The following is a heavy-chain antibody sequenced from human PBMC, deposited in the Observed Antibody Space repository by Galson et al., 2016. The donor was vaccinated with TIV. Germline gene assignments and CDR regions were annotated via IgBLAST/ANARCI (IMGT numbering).Heavy chain of an antibody. D-gene: IGHD6-13*01. Sequence: SVKVSCKASGYTFTRYGISWVRQAPGQGPEWMGWISIYNGNTNYAQKFQGRVTMTTDTSTSTAYMEMRRLRSDDTAVYYWARGKSSSWFFEYLQHWGQGTLVTVSS. CDR3: ARGKSSSWFFEYLQH. CDR2: ISIYNGNT. J-gene: IGHJ1*01. V-gene: IGHV1-18*01. CDR1: GYTFTRYG.